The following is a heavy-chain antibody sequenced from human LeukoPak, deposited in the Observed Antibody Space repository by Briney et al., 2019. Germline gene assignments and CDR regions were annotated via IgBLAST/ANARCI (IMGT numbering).Heavy chain of an antibody. CDR2: ISWNSGSI. V-gene: IGHV3-9*01. CDR3: AKGSGRFLGSFLDC. D-gene: IGHD3-10*02. CDR1: GFTFDDYA. J-gene: IGHJ4*02. Sequence: GRSLRLSCAASGFTFDDYAMHWVRQAPGKGLEWVSGISWNSGSIGYADSVKGRFTISRDNAKNSLYLQMNSLRAEDTALYYCAKGSGRFLGSFLDCWGQGTLVTVSS.